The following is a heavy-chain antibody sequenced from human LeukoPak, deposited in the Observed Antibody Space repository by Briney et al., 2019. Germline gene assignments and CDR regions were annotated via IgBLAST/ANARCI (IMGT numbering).Heavy chain of an antibody. CDR3: ARQPVTGPDWCFDL. D-gene: IGHD1-20*01. J-gene: IGHJ2*01. CDR1: GGPISSGSYS. Sequence: PSETLSLTCTVSGGPISSGSYSWGWIRQPPGKGLEWIGSIYSGGSTYYNPSLKSRVTISVDTSKNQFSLKLSSVTAADTAVYYCARQPVTGPDWCFDLWGRGTLVTVSS. V-gene: IGHV4-39*01. CDR2: IYSGGST.